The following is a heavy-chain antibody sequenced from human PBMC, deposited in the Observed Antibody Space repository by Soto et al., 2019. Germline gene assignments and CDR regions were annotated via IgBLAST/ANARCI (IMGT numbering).Heavy chain of an antibody. Sequence: ASVKVSCKASGGTFSSYAISWVRQAPGQGLEWKGGIIPIFGTANYAQKFQGRVTITADESTSTAYMELSSLRSEDTAVYYCARDWRRYGDHDAFDIWGQGTMVTVSS. CDR2: IIPIFGTA. D-gene: IGHD4-17*01. CDR1: GGTFSSYA. CDR3: ARDWRRYGDHDAFDI. J-gene: IGHJ3*02. V-gene: IGHV1-69*13.